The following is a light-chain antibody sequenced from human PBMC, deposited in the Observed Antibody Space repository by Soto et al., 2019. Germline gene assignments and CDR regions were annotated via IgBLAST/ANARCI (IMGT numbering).Light chain of an antibody. V-gene: IGLV2-11*01. J-gene: IGLJ3*02. CDR3: CSYVGRYSWV. Sequence: QPVLTQPRSVSGSPGQSVTISCTGTSSDVGAYKYVSWYQQHPGIAPKLMIYDVSERPSGVPDRFSGSKSGNTASLTISGLQVEDEAEYYCCSYVGRYSWVFGGGTKLTVL. CDR1: SSDVGAYKY. CDR2: DVS.